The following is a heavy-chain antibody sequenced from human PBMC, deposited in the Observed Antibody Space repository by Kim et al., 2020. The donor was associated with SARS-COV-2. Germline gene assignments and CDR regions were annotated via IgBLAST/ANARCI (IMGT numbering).Heavy chain of an antibody. CDR3: ARAGFSTIFGVVTSYNWFDP. CDR1: GYTFTSYA. Sequence: ASVKVSCKASGYTFTSYAMNWVRQAPGQGLEWMGWINTNTGNPTYAQGFTGRFVFSLDTPVSTAYLQISSLKAEDTAVYYCARAGFSTIFGVVTSYNWFDPWGQGTLVTVSS. D-gene: IGHD3-3*01. J-gene: IGHJ5*02. V-gene: IGHV7-4-1*02. CDR2: INTNTGNP.